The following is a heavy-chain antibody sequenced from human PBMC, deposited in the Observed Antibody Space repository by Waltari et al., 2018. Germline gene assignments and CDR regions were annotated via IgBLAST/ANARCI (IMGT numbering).Heavy chain of an antibody. CDR2: IIPKIGAS. D-gene: IGHD2-2*01. CDR3: ATDTSPPY. CDR1: GGTFGRFA. Sequence: QVQLVQSGAEVKKPGSSVKVSCKASGGTFGRFAISWVRQAAGEGLEWMGGIIPKIGASNYAQKFQGRVTITADESTRIAYMEVSSLSFEDTAMYFCATDTSPPYWGQGTLVIVSS. V-gene: IGHV1-69*01. J-gene: IGHJ4*02.